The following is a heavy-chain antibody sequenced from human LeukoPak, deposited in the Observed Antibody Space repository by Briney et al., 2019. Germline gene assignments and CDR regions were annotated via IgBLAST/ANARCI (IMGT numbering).Heavy chain of an antibody. D-gene: IGHD1-14*01. CDR1: GYTFTSYD. CDR3: ARGYKARRMNYYYYMDV. J-gene: IGHJ6*03. V-gene: IGHV1-8*01. Sequence: ASVKVSCKASGYTFTSYDINWVRQATGQGLEWMGWVNPNSGNTGYAQKFQGRVTMTRNTSISTAYMELSSLRSEDTAVYYCARGYKARRMNYYYYMDVWGKGTTVTVSS. CDR2: VNPNSGNT.